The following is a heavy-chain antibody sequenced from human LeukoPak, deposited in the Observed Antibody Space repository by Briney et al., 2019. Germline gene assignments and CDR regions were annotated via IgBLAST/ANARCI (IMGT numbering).Heavy chain of an antibody. V-gene: IGHV3-48*03. CDR3: ARDRAVGATNDYYYGMDV. D-gene: IGHD1-26*01. CDR1: GFTFSSYA. CDR2: IGSSGSTI. J-gene: IGHJ6*02. Sequence: GGSLRLSCAASGFTFSSYAMTWVRQAPGKGLEWVSYIGSSGSTICYADSVKGRFTISRDNAKNSLYLQMNSLRAEDTAVYYCARDRAVGATNDYYYGMDVWGQGTTVTVSS.